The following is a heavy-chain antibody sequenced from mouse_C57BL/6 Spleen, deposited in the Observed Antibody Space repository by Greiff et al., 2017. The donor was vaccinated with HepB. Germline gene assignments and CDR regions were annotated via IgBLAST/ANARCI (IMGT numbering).Heavy chain of an antibody. CDR3: ARSSGIGLN. CDR2: INPNNGGT. V-gene: IGHV1-26*01. CDR1: GYTFTDYY. D-gene: IGHD2-14*01. Sequence: EVQLQQSGPELVKPGASVKISCKASGYTFTDYYMNWVKQSHGKSLEWIGDINPNNGGTSYNQKFKGKATLTVDKSSSTAYMELRSLTSEDSAVYYCARSSGIGLNGGQGTTLTVSS. J-gene: IGHJ2*01.